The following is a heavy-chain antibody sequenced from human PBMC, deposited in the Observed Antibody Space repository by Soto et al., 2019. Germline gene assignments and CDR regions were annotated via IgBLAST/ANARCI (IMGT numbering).Heavy chain of an antibody. J-gene: IGHJ4*02. Sequence: PGGSLRLSCAASGFSISDYWMSWVRQAPGKGLEWVANIKRDGSEKYYVDSVKGRFTISRDNAKNSLYLQMNSLRVDDTAVYYCARDRDLAVPAAVIYFDSWGQGTLVTSPQ. D-gene: IGHD2-2*01. CDR1: GFSISDYW. CDR2: IKRDGSEK. CDR3: ARDRDLAVPAAVIYFDS. V-gene: IGHV3-7*01.